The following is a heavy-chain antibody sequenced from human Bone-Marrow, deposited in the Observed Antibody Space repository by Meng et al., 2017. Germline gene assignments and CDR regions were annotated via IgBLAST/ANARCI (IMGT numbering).Heavy chain of an antibody. CDR2: INHSGST. Sequence: GSLRLSCAVYGGSFSGYYWSWIRQPPGKGLEWIGEINHSGSTNYNPSLKSRVTISVDTSKNQFSLKLSSVTAADTAVYYCARDISYYYDSSGYYSPDYWGQGTLVTVSS. CDR1: GGSFSGYY. CDR3: ARDISYYYDSSGYYSPDY. V-gene: IGHV4-34*01. D-gene: IGHD3-22*01. J-gene: IGHJ4*02.